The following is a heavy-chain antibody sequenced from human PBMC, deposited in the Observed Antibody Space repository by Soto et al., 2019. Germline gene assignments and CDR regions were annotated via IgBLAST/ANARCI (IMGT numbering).Heavy chain of an antibody. CDR1: GGYIRSSSYY. Sequence: SETLSLTWSVSGGYIRSSSYYWGWIRQPPGKGLEWIGGINYSGSPYYNPSLRSRVTLSVDTSKNEFSLRLNSVTAADTAVYYCARGGGVILGQMVWFDPWGQGTLVTGSS. J-gene: IGHJ5*02. D-gene: IGHD3-16*01. V-gene: IGHV4-39*07. CDR3: ARGGGVILGQMVWFDP. CDR2: INYSGSP.